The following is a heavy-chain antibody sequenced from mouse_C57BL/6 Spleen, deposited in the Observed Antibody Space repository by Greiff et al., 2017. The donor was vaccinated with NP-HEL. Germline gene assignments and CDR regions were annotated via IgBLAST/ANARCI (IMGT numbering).Heavy chain of an antibody. J-gene: IGHJ2*01. CDR1: GYTFTSYW. V-gene: IGHV1-64*01. CDR3: ARDWDYGPFDY. D-gene: IGHD1-1*02. CDR2: IHPNSGST. Sequence: QVHVKQPGAELVKPGASVKLSCKASGYTFTSYWMHWVKQRPGQGLEWIGMIHPNSGSTNYNEKFKSKATLTVDKSSSTAYMQLSSLTSEDSAVYYCARDWDYGPFDYWGQGTTLTVSS.